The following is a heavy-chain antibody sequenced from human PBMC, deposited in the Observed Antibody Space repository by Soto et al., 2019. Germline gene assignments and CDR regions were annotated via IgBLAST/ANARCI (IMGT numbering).Heavy chain of an antibody. CDR1: GFTFSSYG. CDR2: IWYDGSNK. D-gene: IGHD3-10*01. CDR3: ARDRRGLLWFGELLQIISSSGMDV. V-gene: IGHV3-33*01. Sequence: GSLRLSCAASGFTFSSYGMHWVRQAPGKGLEWVAVIWYDGSNKYYADSVKGRFTISRDNSKNTLYLQMNSLRAEDTAVYYCARDRRGLLWFGELLQIISSSGMDVWGQGTTVTVSS. J-gene: IGHJ6*02.